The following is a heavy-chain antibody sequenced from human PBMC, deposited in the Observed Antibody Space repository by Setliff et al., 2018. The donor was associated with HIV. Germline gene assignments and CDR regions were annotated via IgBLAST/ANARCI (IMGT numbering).Heavy chain of an antibody. CDR3: ARIGWKQGAVGSFCDY. D-gene: IGHD3-10*01. CDR1: GCSINSYY. CDR2: IYHDGST. Sequence: SETLSLTCTVSGCSINSYYWSWIRQSPGKGLEWIGYIYHDGSTNYNHSLKSRLTMSMDKSKNLFSLRLRSVTAADTAVYYCARIGWKQGAVGSFCDYWGQGARVTVSS. J-gene: IGHJ4*02. V-gene: IGHV4-59*01.